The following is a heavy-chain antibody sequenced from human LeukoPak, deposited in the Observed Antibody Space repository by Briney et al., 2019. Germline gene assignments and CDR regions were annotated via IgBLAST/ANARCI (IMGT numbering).Heavy chain of an antibody. CDR1: GFTFSSYS. D-gene: IGHD1-14*01. CDR3: AKDKGVGPPDGGWFEN. Sequence: GGSLRLSCAASGFTFSSYSMNWVRQAPGKGLEWVSGISWNSGSIGYADSVKGRFTISRDNAKNSLYLQMNSLRAEDTALYYCAKDKGVGPPDGGWFENWGQGTLVTVSS. V-gene: IGHV3-9*01. CDR2: ISWNSGSI. J-gene: IGHJ4*02.